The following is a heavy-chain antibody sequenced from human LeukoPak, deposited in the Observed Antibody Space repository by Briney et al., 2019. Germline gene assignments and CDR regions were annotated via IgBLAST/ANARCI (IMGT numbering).Heavy chain of an antibody. V-gene: IGHV3-13*01. Sequence: GGSLRLSCAASGFTFSVYDMHWVRQATGKGLEWVSAIGTAGDTYYTGSVKGRFTISRDNAKNSLYLQMNSLRAEDTAVYYCARGGSSWYPFAYWGQGTLVTVSS. D-gene: IGHD6-13*01. CDR1: GFTFSVYD. J-gene: IGHJ1*01. CDR2: IGTAGDT. CDR3: ARGGSSWYPFAY.